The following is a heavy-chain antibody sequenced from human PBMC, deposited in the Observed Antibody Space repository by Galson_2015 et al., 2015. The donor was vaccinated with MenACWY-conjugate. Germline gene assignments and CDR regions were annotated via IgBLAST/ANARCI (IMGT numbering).Heavy chain of an antibody. CDR2: INTDESLT. V-gene: IGHV3-74*03. CDR1: GFTFRSYW. Sequence: LRLSCAASGFTFRSYWLHWVRQAPGKGLVWVSRINTDESLTTYADSVKGRFTISRDNAKNTLYLQMNSLRAEDTAVYYCARELRNYWYFDLWGRGTLVSVSS. CDR3: ARELRNYWYFDL. J-gene: IGHJ2*01.